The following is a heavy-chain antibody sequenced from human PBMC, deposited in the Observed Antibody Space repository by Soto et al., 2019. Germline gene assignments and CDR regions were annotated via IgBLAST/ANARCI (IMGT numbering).Heavy chain of an antibody. Sequence: QVQLQESGPGLVKPSETLSLICTVSGGSISNYYWSWIRQPPGKGLEWIGDIYYTGSTKNSPSLESRVTLSVDPSKNQFSLNLSAVTAADTAIYYCARNMVTYGDYVRGFDFWGQGTLVTVSS. V-gene: IGHV4-59*08. J-gene: IGHJ4*02. CDR1: GGSISNYY. CDR2: IYYTGST. CDR3: ARNMVTYGDYVRGFDF. D-gene: IGHD4-17*01.